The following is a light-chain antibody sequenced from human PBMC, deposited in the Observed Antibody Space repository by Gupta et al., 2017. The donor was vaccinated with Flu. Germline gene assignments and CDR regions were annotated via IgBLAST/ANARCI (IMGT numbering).Light chain of an antibody. CDR1: QSVSNN. CDR2: ATS. V-gene: IGKV3-15*01. Sequence: SVSPGERASLSCRASQSVSNNLAWYQQKPGHAPRLLIFATSTRATGISDRFSGSRSGTEFTLTISSLQSEDFAVYYCQQFGAFGQGTKVEI. CDR3: QQFGA. J-gene: IGKJ1*01.